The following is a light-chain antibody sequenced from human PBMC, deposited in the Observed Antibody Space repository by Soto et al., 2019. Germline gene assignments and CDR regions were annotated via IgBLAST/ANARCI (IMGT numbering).Light chain of an antibody. J-gene: IGLJ3*02. CDR3: TSYVGSNIWV. CDR1: SSDVGAYKY. CDR2: EVS. V-gene: IGLV2-8*01. Sequence: QSALSQPPSASGSPGQSVTISCTGTSSDVGAYKYVSWYQQYPGKAPKLMIYEVSKRPSGVPDRFSGSKSGSTASLTVSGLQAEDEADYYCTSYVGSNIWVFGGGTKVTVL.